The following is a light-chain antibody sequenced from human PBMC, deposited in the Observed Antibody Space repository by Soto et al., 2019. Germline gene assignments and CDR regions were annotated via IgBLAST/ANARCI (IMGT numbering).Light chain of an antibody. Sequence: EIVLTQSPGTLSLSPGVRGTRSCRASQSVSTSYVAWYLQKPGQAPRHLMYVTSTRDTGTQDRFSCSGSGTDFILPISSLEPEDVAVYYCQQYGNSPRTFGQGTKVEVK. J-gene: IGKJ1*01. V-gene: IGKV3-20*01. CDR2: VTS. CDR1: QSVSTSY. CDR3: QQYGNSPRT.